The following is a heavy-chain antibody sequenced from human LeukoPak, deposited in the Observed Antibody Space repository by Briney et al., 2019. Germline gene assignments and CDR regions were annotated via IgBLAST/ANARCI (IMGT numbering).Heavy chain of an antibody. CDR1: GVSISSSNSY. Sequence: SETLSLTCTVSGVSISSSNSYWGWIRQSPGKGLEWIGSIHNSGGTYYNPSLNSRVTISVDTSKNYFSLELSSVTAADTAVYYCARRTGSHLPNWFDPWGQGTLVTVSS. J-gene: IGHJ5*02. CDR2: IHNSGGT. V-gene: IGHV4-39*02. CDR3: ARRTGSHLPNWFDP. D-gene: IGHD3-10*01.